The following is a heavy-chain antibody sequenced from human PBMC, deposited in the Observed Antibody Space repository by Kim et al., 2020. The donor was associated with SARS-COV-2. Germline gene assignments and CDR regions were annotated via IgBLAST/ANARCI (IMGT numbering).Heavy chain of an antibody. J-gene: IGHJ4*02. CDR2: T. Sequence: TEYAASVKGRFTISRDDSKTSLYLQMNSLKTEDTAMYYCATEGGRHLDYWGQGTLVTVSS. D-gene: IGHD2-15*01. CDR3: ATEGGRHLDY. V-gene: IGHV3-72*01.